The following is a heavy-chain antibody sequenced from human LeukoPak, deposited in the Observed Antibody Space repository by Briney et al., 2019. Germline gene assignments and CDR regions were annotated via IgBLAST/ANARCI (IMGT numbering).Heavy chain of an antibody. D-gene: IGHD6-6*01. J-gene: IGHJ4*02. CDR3: AKENTYSSSYYFDY. CDR2: IIPIFGTA. Sequence: SVKVSCKASGGTFSSYAISWVRQAPGQGLEWMGGIIPIFGTANYAQKFQGRVTITADKSTSTAYMELSSLRAEDTAVYYCAKENTYSSSYYFDYWGQGTLVTVSS. V-gene: IGHV1-69*06. CDR1: GGTFSSYA.